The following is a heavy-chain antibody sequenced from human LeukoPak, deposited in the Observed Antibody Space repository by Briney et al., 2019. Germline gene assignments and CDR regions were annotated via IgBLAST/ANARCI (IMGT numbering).Heavy chain of an antibody. D-gene: IGHD1-26*01. V-gene: IGHV4-59*08. CDR3: VRGCCGNYWHFDY. J-gene: IGHJ4*02. CDR2: IDYSGSL. CDR1: GGSTSGYY. Sequence: SETLSLTCTVSGGSTSGYYWSWIRQPPGKGLEWIGYIDYSGSLVYNPSLKSRVTISVDTSKNQFSLKLRSVTAADTAVYYCVRGCCGNYWHFDYWGQGTLVTVSS.